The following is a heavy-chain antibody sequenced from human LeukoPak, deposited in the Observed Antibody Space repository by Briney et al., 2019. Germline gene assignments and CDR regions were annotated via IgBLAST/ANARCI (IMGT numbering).Heavy chain of an antibody. V-gene: IGHV3-48*04. CDR3: ARVGIAAAGTNFDY. Sequence: GGSLRLSCTASGFTLSSYSMNWVRQAPGKGLEWVSYISSSSSTIYYADSVKGRFTISRDNAKNSLYLLMNSLRAEDTAVYYCARVGIAAAGTNFDYWGQGTLVTVSS. CDR1: GFTLSSYS. CDR2: ISSSSSTI. J-gene: IGHJ4*02. D-gene: IGHD6-13*01.